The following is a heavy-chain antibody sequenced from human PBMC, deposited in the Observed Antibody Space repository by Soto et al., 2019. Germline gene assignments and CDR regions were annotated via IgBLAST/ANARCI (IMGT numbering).Heavy chain of an antibody. CDR3: ARQSIQFDYGMDV. D-gene: IGHD3-10*01. V-gene: IGHV5-51*01. Sequence: PGESLKISCKGSGYSFTSYWIGWVRQMPGKGLEWMGIIYPGDSDTRYSPSFQGQVTISADKSISTAYLQWSSLKASDTAMYYSARQSIQFDYGMDVWRQGTTVPVSS. J-gene: IGHJ6*02. CDR2: IYPGDSDT. CDR1: GYSFTSYW.